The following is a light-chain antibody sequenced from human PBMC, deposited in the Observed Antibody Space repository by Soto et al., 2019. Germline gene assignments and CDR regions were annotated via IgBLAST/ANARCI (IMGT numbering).Light chain of an antibody. CDR1: SSDVGGHDY. CDR3: RSFTSTNTWV. Sequence: QSALTQVASVSGSPGQSITISCTATSSDVGGHDYVSWYLQHPGKAPKLLIYEAFNRPSGVSDRFSGSKSGSTASLTISGLQDEDEDDYCCRSFTSTNTWVFGGGTKLTVL. V-gene: IGLV2-14*01. J-gene: IGLJ3*02. CDR2: EAF.